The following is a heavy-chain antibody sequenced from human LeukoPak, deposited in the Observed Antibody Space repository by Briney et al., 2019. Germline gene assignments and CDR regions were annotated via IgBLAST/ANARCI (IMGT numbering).Heavy chain of an antibody. CDR1: GGSISSYY. J-gene: IGHJ4*02. CDR2: IYYSGST. V-gene: IGHV4-59*08. D-gene: IGHD3-16*01. Sequence: PSETLSLTCTVSGGSISSYYWSWIRQPPGKGLEWIGYIYYSGSTNYNPSLKSRVTISVDTSKNQFSLKLSSVTAADTAVYYCGRTFGGVIGYFDYWGQGTLVTVSS. CDR3: GRTFGGVIGYFDY.